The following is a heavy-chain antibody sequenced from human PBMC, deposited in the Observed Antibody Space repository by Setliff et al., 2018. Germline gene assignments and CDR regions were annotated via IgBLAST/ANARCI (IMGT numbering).Heavy chain of an antibody. Sequence: GSVKVSCKASGYSFTGYYIHWVRQAPGQGLEWMGRINPSSGATNFAQKFQGKVTMTRDSSINTVYMELSSLTSDDTAVYYCVREGVDSRSSTDYRYYMDVWGKGTTVTVSS. CDR3: VREGVDSRSSTDYRYYMDV. J-gene: IGHJ6*03. V-gene: IGHV1-2*06. CDR2: INPSSGAT. D-gene: IGHD3-22*01. CDR1: GYSFTGYY.